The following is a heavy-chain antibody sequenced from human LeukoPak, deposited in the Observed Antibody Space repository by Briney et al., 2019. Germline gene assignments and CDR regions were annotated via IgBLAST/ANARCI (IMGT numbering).Heavy chain of an antibody. D-gene: IGHD3-22*01. V-gene: IGHV4-38-2*01. J-gene: IGHJ4*02. Sequence: SETLSLTCAVSGYSISSGYYWGWIQQPPGKGLEWIGSIYHSGSTYYNPSLKSRVTISVDTSRNQFSLKLSSVTAADTAVYYCARRKSSGYYDWWGQGTLVTVSS. CDR2: IYHSGST. CDR1: GYSISSGYY. CDR3: ARRKSSGYYDW.